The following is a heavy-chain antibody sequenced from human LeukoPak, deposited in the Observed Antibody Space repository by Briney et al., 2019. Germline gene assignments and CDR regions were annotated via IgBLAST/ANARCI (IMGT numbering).Heavy chain of an antibody. CDR2: IKQDGSEK. V-gene: IGHV3-7*01. Sequence: PGGSLRLSCAASGFTFSSYWMSWVRQAPGKELEWVANIKQDGSEKYYVDSVKGRFTISRDNAKNSLYLQMNSLRAEDTAVYYCARDAEVVPAAIDYFDYWGQGTPVTVSS. D-gene: IGHD2-2*02. CDR1: GFTFSSYW. J-gene: IGHJ4*02. CDR3: ARDAEVVPAAIDYFDY.